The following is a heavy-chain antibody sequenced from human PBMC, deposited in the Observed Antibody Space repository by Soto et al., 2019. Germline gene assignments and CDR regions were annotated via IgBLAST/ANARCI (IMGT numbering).Heavy chain of an antibody. CDR1: GLSFSSGA. CDR3: ANHDIRDSLDY. CDR2: ISGSGGST. V-gene: IGHV3-23*01. J-gene: IGHJ4*02. Sequence: PGGCLRLSCAAAGLSFSSGAMSWVRQAPGKELEWGSAISGSGGSTYYAYSVKGRFTISRDNSKNTLYLQMNRLRAEDPSVYYCANHDIRDSLDYSAQRTLVTVSA. D-gene: IGHD2-15*01.